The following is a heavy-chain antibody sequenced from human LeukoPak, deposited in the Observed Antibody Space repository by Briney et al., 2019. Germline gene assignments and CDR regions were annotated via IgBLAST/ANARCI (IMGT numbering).Heavy chain of an antibody. D-gene: IGHD3-3*01. Sequence: GGPLRLSCAASGFTFSSYWKSWVRQAPGKGLEWVANIKQDGSEKYYVDSVKGRFTISRDNAKNSLYLQMNSLRAEDTAVYYCARDAYYDFWSGYPRYFDYWGQGTLVTVSS. J-gene: IGHJ4*02. CDR2: IKQDGSEK. V-gene: IGHV3-7*01. CDR1: GFTFSSYW. CDR3: ARDAYYDFWSGYPRYFDY.